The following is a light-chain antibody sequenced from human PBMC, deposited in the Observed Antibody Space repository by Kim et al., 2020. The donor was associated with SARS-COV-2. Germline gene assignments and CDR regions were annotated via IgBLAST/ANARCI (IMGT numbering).Light chain of an antibody. CDR3: QAWDTSTVV. CDR1: RLADKY. CDR2: RDT. Sequence: VSPGQTASITCSGDRLADKYIYWYQQKPGQSPVKVIYRDTKRPSGIPERFSGSNSGNTATLTISGTQAIDEADYYCQAWDTSTVVFGGGTQLTVL. V-gene: IGLV3-1*01. J-gene: IGLJ2*01.